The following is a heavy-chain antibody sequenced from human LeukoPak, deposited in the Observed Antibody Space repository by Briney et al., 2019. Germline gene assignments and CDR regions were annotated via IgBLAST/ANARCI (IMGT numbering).Heavy chain of an antibody. CDR1: GFTFSSYA. CDR2: IRYDGSNT. Sequence: GGSLRLSCAASGFTFSSYAMHWVRQAPGKGLQWVAFIRYDGSNTYYADYVEGRFTISRDNSKNMVYLQMNSLRAEDTAVYYCARETLLYPFGGATRLDVWGQGTTVTVSS. CDR3: ARETLLYPFGGATRLDV. D-gene: IGHD1-26*01. J-gene: IGHJ6*02. V-gene: IGHV3-30*02.